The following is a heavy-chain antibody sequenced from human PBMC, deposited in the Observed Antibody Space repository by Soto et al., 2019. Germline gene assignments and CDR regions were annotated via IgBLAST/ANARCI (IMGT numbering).Heavy chain of an antibody. V-gene: IGHV3-30*18. D-gene: IGHD2-2*01. CDR1: GFTFSSYG. J-gene: IGHJ6*03. CDR2: ISYDGSNK. Sequence: GGSLRLSCAASGFTFSSYGMHWVRQAPGKGLEWVAVISYDGSNKYYADSVKGRFTISRDNSKNTLYLQMNSLRAEDTAVYYCAKEHLSYQLLFLYYMDVWGKGTTVTVSS. CDR3: AKEHLSYQLLFLYYMDV.